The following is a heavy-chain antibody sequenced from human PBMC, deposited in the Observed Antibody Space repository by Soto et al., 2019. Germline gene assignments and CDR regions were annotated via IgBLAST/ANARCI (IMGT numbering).Heavy chain of an antibody. Sequence: SQTLALTCAISGDSVSSTSTACSWMRQSPSRGLEWLGRTYYRSKWYSDYAVSVKSRITINPDTSKNQFSLQLNSVTPEDTAVYYCARGSYYSGWVWGQGTLVTVSS. J-gene: IGHJ4*02. CDR3: ARGSYYSGWV. CDR2: TYYRSKWYS. V-gene: IGHV6-1*01. D-gene: IGHD6-19*01. CDR1: GDSVSSTSTA.